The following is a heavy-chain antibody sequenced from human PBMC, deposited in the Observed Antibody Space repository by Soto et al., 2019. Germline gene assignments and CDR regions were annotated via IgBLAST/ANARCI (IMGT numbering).Heavy chain of an antibody. J-gene: IGHJ4*02. V-gene: IGHV1-2*04. Sequence: ASVKVSCKASGYTFTGYYMHWVRQAPGQGLEWMGWINPNSGGTNYAQKFQGWVTMTRDTSISTAYMELSRLRSDDTAVYYCARGGGDSSGYYWGAVFPFDYWGQGTLVTVSS. CDR3: ARGGGDSSGYYWGAVFPFDY. CDR2: INPNSGGT. D-gene: IGHD3-22*01. CDR1: GYTFTGYY.